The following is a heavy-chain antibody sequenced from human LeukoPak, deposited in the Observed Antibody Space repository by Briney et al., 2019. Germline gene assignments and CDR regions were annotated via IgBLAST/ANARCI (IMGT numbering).Heavy chain of an antibody. V-gene: IGHV4-39*01. J-gene: IGHJ4*02. Sequence: TSETLSLTCTVSGGSISISSYYWGWIRQPPGKGLEWIGSIYYSGSTYYNPSLKSRVTISVDTSKNQFSLKLSSVTAADTAVYYCASHSSSWYGFDYWGQGTLVTVSS. D-gene: IGHD6-13*01. CDR2: IYYSGST. CDR1: GGSISISSYY. CDR3: ASHSSSWYGFDY.